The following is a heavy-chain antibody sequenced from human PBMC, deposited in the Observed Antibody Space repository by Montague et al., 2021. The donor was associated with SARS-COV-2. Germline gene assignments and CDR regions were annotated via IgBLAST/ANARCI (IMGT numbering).Heavy chain of an antibody. Sequence: SLRLSCAASGFTFSSYAMSWVRQAPGKGLEWVSVISGSGGDTYYXDSVKGRFTISRDNLKNTQYLQMNSLRAEDAAVYYCAKTEAGYCSGGSCVVDYWGQGTLVIVSS. CDR2: ISGSGGDT. CDR1: GFTFSSYA. J-gene: IGHJ4*02. V-gene: IGHV3-23*01. CDR3: AKTEAGYCSGGSCVVDY. D-gene: IGHD2-15*01.